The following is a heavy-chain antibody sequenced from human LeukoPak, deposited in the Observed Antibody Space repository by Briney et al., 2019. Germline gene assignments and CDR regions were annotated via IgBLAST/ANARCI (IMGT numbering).Heavy chain of an antibody. Sequence: PSETLSLTCTVSGGSISSYYWGWIRQPPGKGLEWIGSIYSGSTYYNPSLKSRVTISVDTSKNQFSLKLSSVTAADTAVYYCARRGGNWYFDHWGQGTLVTVSS. D-gene: IGHD6-13*01. J-gene: IGHJ4*02. CDR1: GGSISSYY. CDR3: ARRGGNWYFDH. V-gene: IGHV4-39*01. CDR2: IYSGST.